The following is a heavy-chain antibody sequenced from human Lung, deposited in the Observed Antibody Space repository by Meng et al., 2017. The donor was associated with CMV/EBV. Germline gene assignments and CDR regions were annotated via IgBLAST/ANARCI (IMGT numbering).Heavy chain of an antibody. D-gene: IGHD2-21*02. V-gene: IGHV4-4*03. CDR1: GGSITSSNW. CDR3: ARVVTALWGYYFDY. CDR2: IYHSGST. Sequence: QESCSGRVKPQGTLSFTCAVSGGSITSSNWWSWVRQPPGKGLEWIGEIYHSGSTNYNPSLKSRVTISVDKSKNQFSLKLSSVTAADTAVYYCARVVTALWGYYFDYWGQGTLVTVSS. J-gene: IGHJ4*02.